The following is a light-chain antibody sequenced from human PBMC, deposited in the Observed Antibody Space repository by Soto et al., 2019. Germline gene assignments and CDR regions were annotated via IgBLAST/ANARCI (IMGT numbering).Light chain of an antibody. CDR2: GAS. CDR3: QQYGSSIFT. J-gene: IGKJ3*01. V-gene: IGKV3-20*01. Sequence: EIVLTQSPGTLSLSPGERATLSCRASQSVSSCYLAWYQQKPGQAPRLLIYGASSRATGIPDRFSGSGSGTDFTLTISRLEPEDFAVYYCQQYGSSIFTFGPGTKVDIK. CDR1: QSVSSCY.